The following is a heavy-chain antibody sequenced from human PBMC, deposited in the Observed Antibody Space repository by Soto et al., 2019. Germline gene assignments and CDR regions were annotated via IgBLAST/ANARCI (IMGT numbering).Heavy chain of an antibody. D-gene: IGHD6-13*01. V-gene: IGHV4-59*01. J-gene: IGHJ4*02. CDR1: GGSISSYY. CDR2: IYYSGST. CDR3: ARRGDFGYSSSWSFDY. Sequence: QVQLQESGPGLVKPSETLSLTCTVSGGSISSYYWSWIRQPPGKGLEWIGYIYYSGSTNYNPSLKSRVTISVATSNNQFSLRLSSVTAADTAVYYWARRGDFGYSSSWSFDYWGQGTLVTVSS.